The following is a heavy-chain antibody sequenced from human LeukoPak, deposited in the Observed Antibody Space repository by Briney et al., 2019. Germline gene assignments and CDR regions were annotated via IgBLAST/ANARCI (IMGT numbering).Heavy chain of an antibody. CDR1: GDSVTSNSVA. CDR3: ARDAPYGSGYYWFDP. V-gene: IGHV6-1*01. J-gene: IGHJ5*02. CDR2: TYYRTKWYN. Sequence: SQTLSLTCAISGDSVTSNSVAWKWIRQSPARGLEWLGRTYYRTKWYNDYAVAVKSRITINPDTSKNQSSLQLNSVTPEDTAVYYCARDAPYGSGYYWFDPWGQGTLVTVSS. D-gene: IGHD3-22*01.